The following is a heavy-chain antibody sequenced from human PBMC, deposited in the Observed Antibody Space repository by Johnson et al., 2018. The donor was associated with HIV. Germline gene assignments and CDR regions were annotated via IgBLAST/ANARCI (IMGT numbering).Heavy chain of an antibody. Sequence: EQLVESGGGVVQPGGSLRLSCAASGFTFSSFDMHWVRQAPGKGLEWVSGISWNSGSIGYADSVKGRFTVSSDNAKNSLYLQMNSLRAEDTVVYYCARISQHHNSDAFDIWGQGTMVTVSS. CDR1: GFTFSSFD. D-gene: IGHD1-1*01. CDR2: ISWNSGSI. J-gene: IGHJ3*02. CDR3: ARISQHHNSDAFDI. V-gene: IGHV3-48*04.